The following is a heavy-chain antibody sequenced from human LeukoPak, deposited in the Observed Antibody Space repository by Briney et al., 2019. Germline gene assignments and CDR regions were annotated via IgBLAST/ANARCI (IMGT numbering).Heavy chain of an antibody. Sequence: SETLSLTCAVYGGSFSGYYWSWTRQPPGKGLEWIGEINHSGSTNYNPSLKSRVTISVDTSKNQFSLKLSSVTAADTAVYYCARTSSWYSWFDPWGQGTLVTVSS. V-gene: IGHV4-34*01. J-gene: IGHJ5*02. CDR2: INHSGST. CDR1: GGSFSGYY. CDR3: ARTSSWYSWFDP. D-gene: IGHD6-13*01.